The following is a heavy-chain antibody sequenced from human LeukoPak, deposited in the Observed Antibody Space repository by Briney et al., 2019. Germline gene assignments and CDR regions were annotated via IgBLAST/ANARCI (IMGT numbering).Heavy chain of an antibody. CDR2: ISSSGNTI. CDR3: ARRRDFDY. Sequence: QPGGSLRLSCAASGFTLSTYSMNWVRQAPGKGPEWVSYISSSGNTIYYADSVKGRFTISRDNAKNSLFLQMNSLRAEDTAVYYCARRRDFDYWGQGTLVAVSS. D-gene: IGHD6-6*01. CDR1: GFTLSTYS. V-gene: IGHV3-48*04. J-gene: IGHJ4*02.